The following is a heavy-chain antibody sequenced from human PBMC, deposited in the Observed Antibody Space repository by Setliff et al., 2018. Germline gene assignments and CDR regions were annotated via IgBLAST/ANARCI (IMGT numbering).Heavy chain of an antibody. J-gene: IGHJ1*01. V-gene: IGHV1-3*04. CDR3: ATTLEGCGDDCWTIKH. CDR1: GYTFNIYP. CDR2: INTGSGVA. Sequence: ASVKVSCKASGYTFNIYPMHWVRQAPGQRPEWMGWINTGSGVARYSHNFQGRVTFTRDTSATTAYMDLSSLMSEDTAVYYCATTLEGCGDDCWTIKHWGQGTRVTSPQ. D-gene: IGHD2-21*02.